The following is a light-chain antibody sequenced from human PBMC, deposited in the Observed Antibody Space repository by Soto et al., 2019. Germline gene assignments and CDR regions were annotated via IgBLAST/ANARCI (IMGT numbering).Light chain of an antibody. CDR3: QQTHSSPPT. Sequence: DVQMTQSPSSLSASVGDRVTITCRASQSVSTYLNWYQLKPGKAPKFLIYGASTLQSGVPSTFSGSGSGTEFTLTITSLQPEDFASYYCQQTHSSPPTFGGGTKVEIK. CDR1: QSVSTY. J-gene: IGKJ4*01. V-gene: IGKV1-39*01. CDR2: GAS.